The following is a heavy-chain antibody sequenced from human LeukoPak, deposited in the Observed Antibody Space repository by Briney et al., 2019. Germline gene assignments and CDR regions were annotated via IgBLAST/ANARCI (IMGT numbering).Heavy chain of an antibody. Sequence: GGSLRLSCVASGITFSNYAVSRVRQAPEKGLDWVSVISGSAHKIRYADSVKGRFTISRDNSENIVYLQMNNLRVEDTAVYYCAGRPTGYSSGYIHWGQGTLVAVSS. CDR2: ISGSAHKI. J-gene: IGHJ4*02. CDR3: AGRPTGYSSGYIH. CDR1: GITFSNYA. D-gene: IGHD5-18*01. V-gene: IGHV3-23*01.